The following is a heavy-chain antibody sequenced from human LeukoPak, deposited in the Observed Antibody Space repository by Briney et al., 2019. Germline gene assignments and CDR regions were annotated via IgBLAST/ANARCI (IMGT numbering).Heavy chain of an antibody. CDR2: IHYSGVT. J-gene: IGHJ4*02. CDR3: ARQNPAAAWQGLDY. V-gene: IGHV4-59*08. Sequence: PSETLSLTCCVSGGSITNYYWSWIRQPPGKGLEWIGYIHYSGVTNYNPSLKSRVTISVDTSKNQFSLNLSSVTATDTAVYYCARQNPAAAWQGLDYWGEGSLVTVSS. CDR1: GGSITNYY. D-gene: IGHD6-13*01.